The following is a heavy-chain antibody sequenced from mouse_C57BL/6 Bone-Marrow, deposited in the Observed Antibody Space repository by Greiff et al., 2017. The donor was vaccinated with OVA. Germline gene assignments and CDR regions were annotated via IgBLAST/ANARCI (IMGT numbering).Heavy chain of an antibody. CDR1: GYTFTSYW. D-gene: IGHD2-12*01. CDR3: AREAAYYSPDWYFDV. J-gene: IGHJ1*03. Sequence: QVHVKQPGTELVKPGASVKLSCKASGYTFTSYWMHWVKQRPGQGLEWIGNINPSNGGTNYNEKFKSKATLTVDKSSSTAYMQLSSLTSEDSAVYYCAREAAYYSPDWYFDVWGTGTTVTVSS. CDR2: INPSNGGT. V-gene: IGHV1-53*01.